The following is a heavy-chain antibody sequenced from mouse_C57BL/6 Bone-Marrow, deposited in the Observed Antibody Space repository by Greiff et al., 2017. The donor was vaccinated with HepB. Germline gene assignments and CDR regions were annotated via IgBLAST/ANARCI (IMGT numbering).Heavy chain of an antibody. CDR2: IWRGGST. CDR1: GFSFTSYG. CDR3: AKNFPYYSNYVVGFDYAMDY. V-gene: IGHV2-5*01. Sequence: QVQLQQSGPGLVQPSQCLSITCTVSGFSFTSYGVHWVRQSPGKGLEWLGVIWRGGSTADNEALMTSLSSTKNNSKSQVYCKMNSLQADDTAIYYSAKNFPYYSNYVVGFDYAMDYWGQGTSVTVSS. D-gene: IGHD2-5*01. J-gene: IGHJ4*01.